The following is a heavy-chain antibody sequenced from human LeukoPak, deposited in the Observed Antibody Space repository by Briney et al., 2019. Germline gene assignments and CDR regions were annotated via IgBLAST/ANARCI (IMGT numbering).Heavy chain of an antibody. J-gene: IGHJ5*02. CDR2: IKSKTDGGTT. Sequence: GGSLRLSCAASGFTFSNAWMSWVRQAPGKGLEWVGRIKSKTDGGTTDYATPVKGRFTISRDDSKNTLYLQMNSLKTEDTAVYYCTTDPDYYDSSGYSPAWGQGTLVTVSS. D-gene: IGHD3-22*01. V-gene: IGHV3-15*01. CDR1: GFTFSNAW. CDR3: TTDPDYYDSSGYSPA.